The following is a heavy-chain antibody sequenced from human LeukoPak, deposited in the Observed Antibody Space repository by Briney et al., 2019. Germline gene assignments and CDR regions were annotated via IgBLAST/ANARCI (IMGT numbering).Heavy chain of an antibody. CDR3: ARAGDIPGYYFDY. Sequence: GGSLRLSCAASGFTVSSNYMSWVRQAPGKGLEWVSVIYRGGSTYYADSVKGRFTISRDNSKNTLYLQMNSLRAEDTAVYYCARAGDIPGYYFDYWGQGTLVTVSS. J-gene: IGHJ4*02. CDR2: IYRGGST. D-gene: IGHD2-2*02. V-gene: IGHV3-53*01. CDR1: GFTVSSNY.